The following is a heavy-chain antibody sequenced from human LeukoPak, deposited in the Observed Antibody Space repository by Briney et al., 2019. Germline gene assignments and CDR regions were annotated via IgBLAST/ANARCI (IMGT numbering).Heavy chain of an antibody. CDR1: GFTFSSYA. CDR3: AKGSIAARPHDYFDY. Sequence: PGGSLRLSCAASGFTFSSYAMHWVRQAPGKGLEWVAVISYDGSNKYYADSVKGRFTISRDNSKNTLYLQMNSLRAEDTAVYYCAKGSIAARPHDYFDYWGQGTLVTVSS. J-gene: IGHJ4*02. V-gene: IGHV3-30*04. CDR2: ISYDGSNK. D-gene: IGHD6-6*01.